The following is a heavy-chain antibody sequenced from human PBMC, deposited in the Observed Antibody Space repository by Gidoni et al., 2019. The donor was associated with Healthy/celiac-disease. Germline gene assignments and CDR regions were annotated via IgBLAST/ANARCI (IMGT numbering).Heavy chain of an antibody. CDR3: ARTPQLGINSYGMDV. CDR2: IIPIFGTA. Sequence: QVQLVQSGAEVQKPGSSVKISCKASGGTFSSYAISWVRQAPGQGLEWMGGIIPIFGTANYAQKFQGRVTITADESTSTAYMELSSLRSEDTAVYYCARTPQLGINSYGMDVWGQGTTVTVSS. CDR1: GGTFSSYA. J-gene: IGHJ6*02. V-gene: IGHV1-69*01. D-gene: IGHD7-27*01.